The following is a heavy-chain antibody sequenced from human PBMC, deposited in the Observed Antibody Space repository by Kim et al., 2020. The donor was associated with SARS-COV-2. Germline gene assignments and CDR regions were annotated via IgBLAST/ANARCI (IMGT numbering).Heavy chain of an antibody. CDR3: ARDRITIFGVVIIPKKNYYYYGMDG. CDR1: GDSVSSNSAA. J-gene: IGHJ6*02. V-gene: IGHV6-1*01. D-gene: IGHD3-3*01. Sequence: SQTLSLTCAISGDSVSSNSAAWNWIRQSPSRGLEWLGRTYYRSKWYNDYAVSVKSRITINPDTSKNQFSLQLNSVTPEDTAVYYCARDRITIFGVVIIPKKNYYYYGMDGWGQGTTVTVSS. CDR2: TYYRSKWYN.